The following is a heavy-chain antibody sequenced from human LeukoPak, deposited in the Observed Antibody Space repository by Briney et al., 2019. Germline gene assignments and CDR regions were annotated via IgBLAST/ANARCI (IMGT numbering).Heavy chain of an antibody. V-gene: IGHV3-74*01. Sequence: HPGGSLRLSCAASGFTISSYWMHWVRQAPGKGLVWVSGIKSDGITTYYADSVKGRFTISRDTAKNTLYLQMNSLRAEDTAVYYCATDTNQGRNGLDVWGQGTTV. CDR1: GFTISSYW. J-gene: IGHJ6*02. CDR3: ATDTNQGRNGLDV. CDR2: IKSDGITT. D-gene: IGHD1-14*01.